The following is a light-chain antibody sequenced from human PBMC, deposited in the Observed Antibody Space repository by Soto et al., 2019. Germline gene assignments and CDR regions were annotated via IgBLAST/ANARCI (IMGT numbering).Light chain of an antibody. CDR3: QQYDHLPIT. V-gene: IGKV1-33*01. CDR2: DAS. CDR1: QDISNY. Sequence: DVQMTQSPSSLSASVGDTITITCQATQDISNYLNLYQQKPGAAPKLLIYDASKLETGVPSRFSGSGSGTDFTFTISSPQPEDFATYHCQQYDHLPITFGQGTRLEIK. J-gene: IGKJ5*01.